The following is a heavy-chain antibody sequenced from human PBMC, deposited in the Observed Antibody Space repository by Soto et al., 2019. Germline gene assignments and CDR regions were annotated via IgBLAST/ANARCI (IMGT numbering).Heavy chain of an antibody. CDR2: INHSGIT. CDR3: ARGREIVVVTPYYFDY. CDR1: GGSFSGYY. V-gene: IGHV4-34*01. D-gene: IGHD3-22*01. Sequence: SETLSLTCAGYGGSFSGYYWSWVRQPPGKGLEWIGEINHSGITNYNPSLKSRVTISVDTSKNQFSLKVNSVTAADTAVYYCARGREIVVVTPYYFDYWGQGTLVTVSS. J-gene: IGHJ4*02.